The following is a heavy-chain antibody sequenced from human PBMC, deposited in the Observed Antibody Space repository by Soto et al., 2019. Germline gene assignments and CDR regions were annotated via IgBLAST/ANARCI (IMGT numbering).Heavy chain of an antibody. CDR1: GFTFSSYA. CDR2: ISGSGGST. Sequence: GGSLRLSCAASGFTFSSYAMSWVRQAPEKGLEWVSAISGSGGSTYYADSVKGRFTISRDNSKNTLYLQMNSLRAEDTAVYYCAKDYYGSGSYYNYYYYMDVWGKGTTVTVSS. V-gene: IGHV3-23*01. CDR3: AKDYYGSGSYYNYYYYMDV. J-gene: IGHJ6*03. D-gene: IGHD3-10*01.